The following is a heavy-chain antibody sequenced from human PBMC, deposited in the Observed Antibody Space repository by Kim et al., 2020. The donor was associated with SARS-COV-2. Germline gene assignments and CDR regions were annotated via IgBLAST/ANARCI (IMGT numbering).Heavy chain of an antibody. Sequence: EKARFTITRDNAKDSLYLQMNSVRAEDTAVYYCARYPFLNGSYRGFFDYWGLGTLVTVSS. J-gene: IGHJ4*02. V-gene: IGHV3-11*06. D-gene: IGHD3-9*01. CDR3: ARYPFLNGSYRGFFDY.